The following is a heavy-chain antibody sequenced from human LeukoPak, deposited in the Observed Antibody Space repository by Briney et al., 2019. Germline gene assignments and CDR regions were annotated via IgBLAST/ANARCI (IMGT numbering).Heavy chain of an antibody. D-gene: IGHD3-22*01. Sequence: PGGSLRLSCEASGFTFTTYSMAWVRQAPGKGLEWVSIISSGSSAIFSADALKGRFTISRDNAKNSLYLQMNSLRAEDTALYHCARDGDYYDSSGYPTDWGQGTLVTVSS. J-gene: IGHJ4*02. CDR3: ARDGDYYDSSGYPTD. CDR1: GFTFTTYS. CDR2: ISSGSSAI. V-gene: IGHV3-21*04.